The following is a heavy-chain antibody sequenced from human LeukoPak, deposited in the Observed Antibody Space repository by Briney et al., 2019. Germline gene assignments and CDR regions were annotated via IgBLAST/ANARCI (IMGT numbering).Heavy chain of an antibody. CDR2: IYSGDST. J-gene: IGHJ4*02. CDR1: GFTFRSYW. V-gene: IGHV3-53*01. D-gene: IGHD1-26*01. CDR3: ARGLGATHTFDY. Sequence: GGSLRLSCAASGFTFRSYWMHWVRQAPGKGLEWVSVIYSGDSTYYADSVKGRFTISRDNSKNTVYLQMNSLRAEDTAVYYCARGLGATHTFDYWSQGTLVTVSS.